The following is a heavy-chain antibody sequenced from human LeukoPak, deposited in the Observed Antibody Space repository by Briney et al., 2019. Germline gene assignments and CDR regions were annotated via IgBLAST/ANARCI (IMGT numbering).Heavy chain of an antibody. D-gene: IGHD6-6*01. CDR1: GFTFSSYW. CDR2: ISSASGTK. CDR3: ARVEYTNSPGH. V-gene: IGHV3-48*01. Sequence: GGSLRLSCAASGFTFSSYWMSWVRQAPGKGLEWVSYISSASGTKEYADSVKGRFTISRDNAKNSLFLQMDSLRAQDTAIYYCARVEYTNSPGHGGLGTLVTVSS. J-gene: IGHJ4*02.